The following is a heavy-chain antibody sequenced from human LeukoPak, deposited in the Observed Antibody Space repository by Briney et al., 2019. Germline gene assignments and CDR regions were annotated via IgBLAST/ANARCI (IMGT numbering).Heavy chain of an antibody. CDR2: IYPGDSDT. CDR3: ARRVAARPWGYYYYYMDV. CDR1: GYSFTRYW. V-gene: IGHV5-51*01. J-gene: IGHJ6*03. Sequence: GGSLKISCKGSGYSFTRYWIGWVRQMPGKGLEWMGIIYPGDSDTRYSPSFQGQVTISADKSISTAYLQWSSLKASDTAMYYCARRVAARPWGYYYYYMDVWGKGTTVTVSS. D-gene: IGHD6-6*01.